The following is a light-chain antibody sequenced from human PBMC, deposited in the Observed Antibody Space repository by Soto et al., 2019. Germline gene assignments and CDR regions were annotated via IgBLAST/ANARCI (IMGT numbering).Light chain of an antibody. CDR2: DAS. CDR3: QQYNSYSPT. J-gene: IGKJ1*01. Sequence: DIQMTQSPSTLSGSVGDRVTIICRASQSVSTRLAWYQQKPGKAPKVLIYDASSWAGGVPSRFTGSGSGTEFTLTISGLQPGDSATYYCQQYNSYSPTFGQGTKVDI. V-gene: IGKV1-5*02. CDR1: QSVSTR.